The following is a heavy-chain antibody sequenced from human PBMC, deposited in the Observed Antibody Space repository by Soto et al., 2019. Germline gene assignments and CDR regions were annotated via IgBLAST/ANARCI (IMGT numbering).Heavy chain of an antibody. J-gene: IGHJ5*02. CDR1: GFTFGSDW. CDR2: IRGDGSDK. D-gene: IGHD1-26*01. CDR3: ARGGATVSLGFAP. Sequence: EVQLVESGGALVQPGGSLTLACAASGFTFGSDWMSWVRQTPGKGREWVANIRGDGSDKYYVDSVKGRFTISRDNAKNSLYLPMNNLRAEDAALYDCARGGATVSLGFAPWGQGTLVTVSS. V-gene: IGHV3-7*04.